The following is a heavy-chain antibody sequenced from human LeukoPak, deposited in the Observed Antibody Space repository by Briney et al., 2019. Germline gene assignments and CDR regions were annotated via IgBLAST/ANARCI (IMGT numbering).Heavy chain of an antibody. D-gene: IGHD6-19*01. Sequence: GGSLRLSCAASGFTVSSNYMSWVRQAPGKGLEWVSVIHSGGSTYYADSVKGRFTISTDDSKNTLYLQMNSLRAEDTALYYCARGRWLGQGDYWGQGTRVTVSS. CDR3: ARGRWLGQGDY. V-gene: IGHV3-66*01. CDR1: GFTVSSNY. J-gene: IGHJ4*02. CDR2: IHSGGST.